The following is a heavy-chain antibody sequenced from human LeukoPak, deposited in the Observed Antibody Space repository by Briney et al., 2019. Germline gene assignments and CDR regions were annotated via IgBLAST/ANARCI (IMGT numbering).Heavy chain of an antibody. CDR2: IIPIFGTA. J-gene: IGHJ4*02. CDR3: ARGAMSTFARFDS. D-gene: IGHD2/OR15-2a*01. CDR1: GGTFSSYA. V-gene: IGHV1-69*05. Sequence: SVKVSCKASGGTFSSYAISWVRQAPGQGLEWMGGIIPIFGTANYAQKFQGRVTITTDESTSTAYMELSSLRSEDTAVYYCARGAMSTFARFDSWGQGTLVSVSS.